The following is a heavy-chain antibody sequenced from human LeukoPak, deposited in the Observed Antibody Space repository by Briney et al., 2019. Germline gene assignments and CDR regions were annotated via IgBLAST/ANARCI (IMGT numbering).Heavy chain of an antibody. CDR2: LYPADSDT. Sequence: GESPKIPWKGSGYSFTSYWIGWVRPMPGKGLAGMGMLYPADSDTRYSPSFQGQVTISADKSISTAYLQWSSLKASDTAMYYCARRLLGYCSGGSCYYWFDPWGQGTLVTVSS. V-gene: IGHV5-51*01. CDR1: GYSFTSYW. J-gene: IGHJ5*02. CDR3: ARRLLGYCSGGSCYYWFDP. D-gene: IGHD2-15*01.